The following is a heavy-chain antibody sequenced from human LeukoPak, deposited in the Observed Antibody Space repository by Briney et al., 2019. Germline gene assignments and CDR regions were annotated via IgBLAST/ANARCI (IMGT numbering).Heavy chain of an antibody. Sequence: GWSVRHSCASSGCTFSSYEMNWVGQAPWRGLAGVSSISRSSSYIYYADSVKGRFTVSRDNAKNSLYLQMNSLRAEDTAVYYCARDLPSRDYYFDYWGQGTLVTVSS. J-gene: IGHJ4*02. CDR1: GCTFSSYE. D-gene: IGHD2-2*01. CDR3: ARDLPSRDYYFDY. V-gene: IGHV3-21*01. CDR2: ISRSSSYI.